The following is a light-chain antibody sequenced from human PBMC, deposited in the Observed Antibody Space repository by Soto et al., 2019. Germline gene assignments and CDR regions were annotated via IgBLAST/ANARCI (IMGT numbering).Light chain of an antibody. CDR3: QQFHSFPYT. Sequence: DIQMTQSPSTLSASVGDRVTITCRTSQSIGDWLAWYQQKPGKAPTLLIYKASSLQSGVPSRFSGSGSGAEFTLTISSLQPDDFATYYCQQFHSFPYTFGQGTGLEI. J-gene: IGKJ2*01. CDR1: QSIGDW. CDR2: KAS. V-gene: IGKV1-5*03.